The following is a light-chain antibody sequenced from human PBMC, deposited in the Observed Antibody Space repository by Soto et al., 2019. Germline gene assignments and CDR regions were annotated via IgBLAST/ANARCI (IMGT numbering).Light chain of an antibody. CDR2: EVS. CDR1: SSDVGDYDY. V-gene: IGLV2-14*01. CDR3: TSYTSSNTVV. Sequence: QSALTQPASVSGSPGQSITISCTGTSSDVGDYDYVSWYQQHPGKAPKLMIYEVSNRPSGVSSRFSGSKSGNTASLTISGLQAEDEADYYCTSYTSSNTVVFGGGTKVTVL. J-gene: IGLJ2*01.